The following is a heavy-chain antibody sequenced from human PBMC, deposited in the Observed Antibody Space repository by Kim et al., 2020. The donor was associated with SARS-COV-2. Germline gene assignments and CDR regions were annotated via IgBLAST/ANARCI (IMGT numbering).Heavy chain of an antibody. J-gene: IGHJ3*02. CDR2: INPNSGGT. CDR3: ARDHRYSSSLDAFDI. D-gene: IGHD6-13*01. CDR1: GYTFTGYY. Sequence: ASVKVSCKASGYTFTGYYMHWVRQAPGQGLEWMGWINPNSGGTNYAQKFQGWVTMTRDTSISTAYMELSRLRSDDTAVYYCARDHRYSSSLDAFDIWGQGTMVTVSS. V-gene: IGHV1-2*04.